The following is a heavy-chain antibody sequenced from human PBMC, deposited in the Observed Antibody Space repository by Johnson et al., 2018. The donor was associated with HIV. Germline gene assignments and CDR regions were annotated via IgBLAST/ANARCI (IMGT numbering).Heavy chain of an antibody. CDR1: GFTLSSYG. V-gene: IGHV3-30*18. CDR2: IQYDATNR. CDR3: AKDSRISLIVVVSRGGFDI. J-gene: IGHJ3*02. Sequence: QVQLVESGGGVVQPGRSLRLSCAASGFTLSSYGIHWVRQAPGKGLEWVAFIQYDATNRYYVDSVKGRFTISRDNSKNTVYLQMNSLRTEDSALYYCAKDSRISLIVVVSRGGFDIWGQGTMVTVSS. D-gene: IGHD3-22*01.